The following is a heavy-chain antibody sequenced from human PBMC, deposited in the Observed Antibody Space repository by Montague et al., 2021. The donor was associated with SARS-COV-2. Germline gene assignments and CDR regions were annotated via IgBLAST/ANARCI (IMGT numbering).Heavy chain of an antibody. Sequence: SETLSLTCAVYTEAFNGYHWTWIRQPPGKGLEWIGEVSHPGSAKYNPSLKSRVTISVDTYRKQVSLRLTSVTAADTATYYCARGVCNRVMFVDSPRYYFDYWGQGTMVTVSA. V-gene: IGHV4-34*01. D-gene: IGHD3-22*01. J-gene: IGHJ4*02. CDR1: TEAFNGYH. CDR3: ARGVCNRVMFVDSPRYYFDY. CDR2: VSHPGSA.